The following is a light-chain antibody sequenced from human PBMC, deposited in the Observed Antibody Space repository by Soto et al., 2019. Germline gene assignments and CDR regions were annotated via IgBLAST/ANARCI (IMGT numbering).Light chain of an antibody. Sequence: DIQMTQFPSSLSASVGDRVTITCRASQTIIRYLNWYQQKVGRAPNLLIYAASSLQSGVPSRFSGRGSGTEFTLTISSLQPEDFATYYCQQSYSTLFSFGPGTKVEIK. J-gene: IGKJ3*01. CDR1: QTIIRY. CDR2: AAS. V-gene: IGKV1-39*01. CDR3: QQSYSTLFS.